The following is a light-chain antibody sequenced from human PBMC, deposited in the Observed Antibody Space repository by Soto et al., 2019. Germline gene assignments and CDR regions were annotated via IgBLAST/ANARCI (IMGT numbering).Light chain of an antibody. CDR2: GAS. J-gene: IGKJ1*01. CDR1: QSVSNN. CDR3: QQYNNWART. Sequence: EIVMTQSPATLSVSPGERATLSCRASQSVSNNLAWYQQKPGQAPRLLMYGASTRATGIPAWFSGSGSGTEFTLTISSLQSADFAVYFCQQYNNWARTFGQGTKVEVK. V-gene: IGKV3-15*01.